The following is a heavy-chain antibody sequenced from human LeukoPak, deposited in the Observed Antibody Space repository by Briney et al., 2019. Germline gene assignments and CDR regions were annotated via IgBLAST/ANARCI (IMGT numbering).Heavy chain of an antibody. Sequence: GGSLTLSCAAAAFTFVSFAMNSVRQAPGKGLEWVSAISGSGGTTYYADSVKGRLTTSRDHSENTLYLQMNSLRAEDTAVYYCAKGGGAAIWFGERHFDYWGQGTLVTVSS. J-gene: IGHJ4*02. CDR3: AKGGGAAIWFGERHFDY. V-gene: IGHV3-23*01. CDR1: AFTFVSFA. CDR2: ISGSGGTT. D-gene: IGHD3-10*01.